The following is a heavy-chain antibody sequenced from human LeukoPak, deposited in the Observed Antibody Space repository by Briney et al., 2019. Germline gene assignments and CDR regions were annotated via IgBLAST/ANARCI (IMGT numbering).Heavy chain of an antibody. CDR2: IYYSGST. CDR1: GGSISSYY. Sequence: SQTLSLTCTVSGGSISSYYWSWIRQPPGQGLEWIGYIYYSGSTNYNPSLKSRVTISVDTSKNQFSLKLSAVAAADTAVYYCAREGYYYGSGSYPDYWGREPWSPSPQ. CDR3: AREGYYYGSGSYPDY. D-gene: IGHD3-10*01. V-gene: IGHV4-59*01. J-gene: IGHJ4*02.